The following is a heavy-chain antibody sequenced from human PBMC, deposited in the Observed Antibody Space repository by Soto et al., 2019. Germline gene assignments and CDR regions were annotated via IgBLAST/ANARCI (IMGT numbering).Heavy chain of an antibody. J-gene: IGHJ6*02. Sequence: EVQLVASGGGLVQPGGSLRLSCEASGFTFRNYDMHWVRQGTGKGLEWVSGISAAGDPDYADSVEGRFTISRENAQNSFFLQMNSLRVGDPAVYYCARTDRDFYGLDVWGQGTTVIVSS. CDR2: ISAAGDP. CDR1: GFTFRNYD. V-gene: IGHV3-13*05. CDR3: ARTDRDFYGLDV.